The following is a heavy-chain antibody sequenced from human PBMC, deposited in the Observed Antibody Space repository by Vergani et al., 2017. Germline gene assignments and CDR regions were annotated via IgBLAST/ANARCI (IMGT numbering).Heavy chain of an antibody. V-gene: IGHV3-9*01. CDR2: ISWNSGSI. J-gene: IGHJ4*02. D-gene: IGHD5-12*01. CDR3: AKGIVATIRGYFDY. CDR1: GFTFDDYA. Sequence: EVQLVESGGGLVQPGRSLRLSCAASGFTFDDYAMHWVRQAPGKGLEWVSGISWNSGSIGYADSVKGRFTISRDNAKNSLYLQMNSLRAEDTALYYCAKGIVATIRGYFDYWGQGTLVTVSS.